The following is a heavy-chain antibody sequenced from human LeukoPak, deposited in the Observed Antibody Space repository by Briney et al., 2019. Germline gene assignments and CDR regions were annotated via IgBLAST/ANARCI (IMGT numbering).Heavy chain of an antibody. CDR2: ISGSGRST. CDR3: AKDKSSSSGWYYFDY. Sequence: GGSLRLSCAASGFTFSNYVMSWVRQAPGRGLEWVSGISGSGRSTYYADSVKGRFTISRDNSKNTLYLQMNSLRAEDAAVYYCAKDKSSSSGWYYFDYWGQGTLVTVSS. J-gene: IGHJ4*02. CDR1: GFTFSNYV. V-gene: IGHV3-23*01. D-gene: IGHD6-19*01.